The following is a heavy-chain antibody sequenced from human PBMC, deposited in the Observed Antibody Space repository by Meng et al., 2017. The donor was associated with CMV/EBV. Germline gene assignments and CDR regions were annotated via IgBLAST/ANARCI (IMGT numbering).Heavy chain of an antibody. J-gene: IGHJ4*02. D-gene: IGHD3-16*01. V-gene: IGHV4-4*07. CDR3: AGSRPGGGACDY. Sequence: VRIQGAGPGLLEPSETRSLTCIVAGASIKNDNWNWVRQPAGQGLEWIGLIQVIGHTLYNPSLKSRVTVSLDASNSQFSLTLNSVTAADTSTYYCAGSRPGGGACDYWGQGILVTVSS. CDR2: IQVIGHT. CDR1: GASIKNDN.